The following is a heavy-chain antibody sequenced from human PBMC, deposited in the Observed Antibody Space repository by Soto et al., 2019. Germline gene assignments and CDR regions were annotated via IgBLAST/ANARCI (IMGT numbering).Heavy chain of an antibody. V-gene: IGHV4-59*01. CDR1: GGSISSYY. J-gene: IGHJ6*02. CDR2: IYYSGST. CDR3: ARDSENSDYYYGMDV. Sequence: KPSETLSLTCTVSGGSISSYYWSWIRQPPGKGLEWIGYIYYSGSTNYNPSLKSRVTISVDTSKNQFSLKLSSVTAADTAVYYCARDSENSDYYYGMDVWGQGTTVTAP.